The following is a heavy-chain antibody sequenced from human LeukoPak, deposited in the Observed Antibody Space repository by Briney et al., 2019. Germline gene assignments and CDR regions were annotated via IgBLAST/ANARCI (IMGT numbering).Heavy chain of an antibody. V-gene: IGHV4-30-4*01. CDR3: ARPAHYSSIPEP. Sequence: SGTLSLTCTVSGGSISSGDYYWSWIRQPPGKGLEWIGFIYNCVTYYNPSLKSRVIISVDTAKNQIYLKLSSVTAADTAVYYCARPAHYSSIPEPWGQGALV. D-gene: IGHD6-13*01. CDR1: GGSISSGDYY. J-gene: IGHJ5*02. CDR2: IYNCVT.